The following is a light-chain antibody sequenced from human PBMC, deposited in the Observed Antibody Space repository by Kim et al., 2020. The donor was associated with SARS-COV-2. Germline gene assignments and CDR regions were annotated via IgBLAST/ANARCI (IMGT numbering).Light chain of an antibody. CDR3: SAWDISLNAWV. Sequence: SQTATLTCTGNNNNVGNQGAAWLQQHQGHPPKLLSYRDNDRPSGISERLSASRSGNTASLTISGLQPEDEADYYCSAWDISLNAWVFGGGTKLTVL. CDR2: RDN. V-gene: IGLV10-54*01. CDR1: NNNVGNQG. J-gene: IGLJ3*02.